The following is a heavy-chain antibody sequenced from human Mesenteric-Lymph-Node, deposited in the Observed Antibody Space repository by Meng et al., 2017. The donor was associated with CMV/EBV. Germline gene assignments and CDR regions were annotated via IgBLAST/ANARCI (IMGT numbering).Heavy chain of an antibody. V-gene: IGHV1-69*05. J-gene: IGHJ6*02. D-gene: IGHD3-10*01. CDR1: GGTFSSYA. CDR2: IIPIFGTA. CDR3: ARDLVRWSRSSYYYYGMDV. Sequence: SVKVSCKASGGTFSSYAISWVRQAPGQGLEWMGGIIPIFGTANYAQKFQGRVTITTDESTSTAYMELSSLRSEDTAVYYCARDLVRWSRSSYYYYGMDVWGQGTTVTVSS.